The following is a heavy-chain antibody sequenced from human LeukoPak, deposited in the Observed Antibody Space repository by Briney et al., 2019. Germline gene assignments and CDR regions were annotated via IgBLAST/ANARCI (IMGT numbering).Heavy chain of an antibody. D-gene: IGHD3-10*01. CDR2: IYYSGST. CDR3: ARVLNYYGAGSYNWFDP. J-gene: IGHJ5*02. CDR1: GGSISSYY. V-gene: IGHV4-59*01. Sequence: PSETLSLTCTVSGGSISSYYWSWIRQPPGKGLEWIGYIYYSGSTNYNPSLKSRVTISVDTSKNQFSLKLSSVTAADTAVYYCARVLNYYGAGSYNWFDPWGQGTLVAASS.